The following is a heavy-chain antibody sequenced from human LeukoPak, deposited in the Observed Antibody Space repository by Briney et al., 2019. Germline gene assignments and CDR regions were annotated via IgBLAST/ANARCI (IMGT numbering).Heavy chain of an antibody. CDR1: GASISSGGCY. CDR3: ARERTMVTARGYYYYGMDV. J-gene: IGHJ6*02. V-gene: IGHV3-11*01. D-gene: IGHD5-18*01. Sequence: LSLTCTVSGASISSGGCYWSWIRQAPGKGLEWVSYISSSGGTIYYADSVKGRFTISRDNAKNSLYLQMNSLRAEDTAVYYCARERTMVTARGYYYYGMDVWGQGTTDTVSS. CDR2: ISSSGGTI.